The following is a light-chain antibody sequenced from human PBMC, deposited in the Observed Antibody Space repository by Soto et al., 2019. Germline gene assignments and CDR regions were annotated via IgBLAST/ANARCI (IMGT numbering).Light chain of an antibody. CDR3: TSYTTTTTLEV. Sequence: ALTQPASVSGSPGQSITISCTGTSSDVGGSNYVSWYQQHPGKAPKLIIYEVSDRPSGVSSRFSGSKSGNTASLTISGLQAEDEADYYCTSYTTTTTLEVIGGGTKLTVL. CDR2: EVS. CDR1: SSDVGGSNY. V-gene: IGLV2-14*01. J-gene: IGLJ2*01.